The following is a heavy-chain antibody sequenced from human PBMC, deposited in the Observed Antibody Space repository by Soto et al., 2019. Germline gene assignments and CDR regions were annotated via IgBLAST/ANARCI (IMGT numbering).Heavy chain of an antibody. J-gene: IGHJ4*02. CDR3: ARGFVGYSRKQPDDY. D-gene: IGHD6-13*01. CDR1: GGSFSGYY. Sequence: SETLSLTCAVYGGSFSGYYWSWIRQPPGKGLEWIGEINHSGSTNYNPSLKSRVTISVDTSKNQFSLKLSSVTAADTAVYYCARGFVGYSRKQPDDYWGQGTLVTVSS. V-gene: IGHV4-34*01. CDR2: INHSGST.